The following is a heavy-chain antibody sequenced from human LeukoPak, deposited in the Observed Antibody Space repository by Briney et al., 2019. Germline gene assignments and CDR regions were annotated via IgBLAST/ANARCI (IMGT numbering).Heavy chain of an antibody. CDR3: VRSSSGWRMDY. Sequence: PGGSLRLSCSASGFTFSSYAIHWVRQAPGKGLEYVSAISSNGGTTYYADSVKGRFTISRDNSKNTLYLQMSSLRAEDTAVYYCVRSSSGWRMDYWGQGTLVTVSS. CDR1: GFTFSSYA. D-gene: IGHD6-19*01. J-gene: IGHJ4*02. V-gene: IGHV3-64D*09. CDR2: ISSNGGTT.